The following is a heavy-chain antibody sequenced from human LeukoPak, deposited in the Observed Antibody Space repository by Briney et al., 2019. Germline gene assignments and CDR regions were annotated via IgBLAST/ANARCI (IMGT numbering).Heavy chain of an antibody. D-gene: IGHD6-19*01. J-gene: IGHJ6*03. Sequence: AGGSLRLSCAASRFTFSSYAMSWVRQAPGKGLEWVSAISGSGGSTYYADSVKGRFTISRDNSKNTLYLQMNSLRAEDTAVYYCAKNREQWLTTHYYIDVWGTGTTVTVSS. CDR2: ISGSGGST. V-gene: IGHV3-23*01. CDR1: RFTFSSYA. CDR3: AKNREQWLTTHYYIDV.